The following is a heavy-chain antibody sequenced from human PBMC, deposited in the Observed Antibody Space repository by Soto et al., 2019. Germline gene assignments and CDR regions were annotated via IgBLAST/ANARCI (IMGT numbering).Heavy chain of an antibody. CDR1: GYTFTSYD. J-gene: IGHJ4*02. CDR2: MNPNSGNA. CDR3: ARSQRRTSAAGAGDY. D-gene: IGHD6-13*01. V-gene: IGHV1-8*01. Sequence: QVQLVQSGAEAKKPGASVKVSCKASGYTFTSYDINWVRQATGQGLEWMGWMNPNSGNAGYAQRFQGRVTMTWNTSISTAYMDLSSLRSEDTAVYYCARSQRRTSAAGAGDYWGQGTLVTVSS.